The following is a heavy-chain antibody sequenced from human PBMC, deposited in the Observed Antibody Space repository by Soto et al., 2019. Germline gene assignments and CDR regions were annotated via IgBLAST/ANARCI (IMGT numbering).Heavy chain of an antibody. CDR3: ARFEFGIPARPLGS. CDR1: GYTASNYG. Sequence: ASVKVSCRASGYTASNYGITWVRQAPGQGLEWLGWISAYSGNTNYAEKVQGRVTMTIDTSTSTVYLELRSLRSDDTALYYCARFEFGIPARPLGSWGQGTLVTVSS. J-gene: IGHJ5*02. CDR2: ISAYSGNT. D-gene: IGHD6-6*01. V-gene: IGHV1-18*01.